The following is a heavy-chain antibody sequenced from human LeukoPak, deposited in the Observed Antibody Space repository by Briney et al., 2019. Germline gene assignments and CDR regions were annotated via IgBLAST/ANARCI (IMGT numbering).Heavy chain of an antibody. Sequence: GGSLRLSCAASGFTFSSYAMSWVRQAPGKGLEWVSAISGSGGSTYYADSVKGRFTISRDNSKNTLYLQMNSLRAEDTAVYYCARDSAATYYDILTGYEYWGQGTLVTVSS. CDR3: ARDSAATYYDILTGYEY. D-gene: IGHD3-9*01. J-gene: IGHJ4*02. CDR1: GFTFSSYA. V-gene: IGHV3-23*01. CDR2: ISGSGGST.